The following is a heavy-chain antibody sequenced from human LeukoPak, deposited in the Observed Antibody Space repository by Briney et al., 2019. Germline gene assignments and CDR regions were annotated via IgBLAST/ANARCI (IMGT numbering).Heavy chain of an antibody. CDR1: GFTFSSYA. Sequence: GGSLRLSCAASGFTFSSYAMSWVRQAPGKGLEWVSAISGSGGSTYYADSVKGRFTISRDNSKNTLYLQMNSLRAEDTAVYYCARASYCSSTDCYTGFDYWGQGTLVTVSS. CDR2: ISGSGGST. CDR3: ARASYCSSTDCYTGFDY. J-gene: IGHJ4*02. V-gene: IGHV3-23*01. D-gene: IGHD2-2*02.